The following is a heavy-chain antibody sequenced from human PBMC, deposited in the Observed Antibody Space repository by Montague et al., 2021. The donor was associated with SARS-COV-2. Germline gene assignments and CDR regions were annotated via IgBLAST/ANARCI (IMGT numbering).Heavy chain of an antibody. CDR2: IDNSGST. Sequence: SETLSLTCTVSGDSIRESHWSWIRQPPGKGLEWIGYIDNSGSTNYNPALESRVTLTVSASNNQFYLTLRSVTAADTAVFYCARITGSRVYYYHYGLNVWGQGTTVTGSS. CDR3: ARITGSRVYYYHYGLNV. D-gene: IGHD1-20*01. V-gene: IGHV4-4*09. J-gene: IGHJ6*02. CDR1: GDSIRESH.